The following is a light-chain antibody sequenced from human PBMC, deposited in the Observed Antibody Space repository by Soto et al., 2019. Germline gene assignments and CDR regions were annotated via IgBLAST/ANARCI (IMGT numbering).Light chain of an antibody. CDR3: QQSFSAPRT. CDR1: ETIIDY. Sequence: DIQMSQSPSSLSASVGDSVTITCRASETIIDYLNWYQQQPGEAPKLLIFSASSLHSGVPSRFPGSGSGTHFTLTISSLQPEDFATYVCQQSFSAPRTFGQGTKLQAK. V-gene: IGKV1-39*01. CDR2: SAS. J-gene: IGKJ2*01.